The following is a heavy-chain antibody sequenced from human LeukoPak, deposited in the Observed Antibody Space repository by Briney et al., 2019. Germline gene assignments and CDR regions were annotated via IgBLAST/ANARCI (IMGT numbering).Heavy chain of an antibody. V-gene: IGHV3-30*18. CDR1: GFTFSSYG. CDR2: ISYDGSNK. J-gene: IGHJ4*02. Sequence: GGSLRLPCAASGFTFSSYGMHWVRQAPGKGLEWVAVISYDGSNKYYADSVKGRFTISRDNSKNTLYLQMNSLRAEDTAVYYCAKRYYYDSSGPIDYWGQGTLVTVSS. CDR3: AKRYYYDSSGPIDY. D-gene: IGHD3-22*01.